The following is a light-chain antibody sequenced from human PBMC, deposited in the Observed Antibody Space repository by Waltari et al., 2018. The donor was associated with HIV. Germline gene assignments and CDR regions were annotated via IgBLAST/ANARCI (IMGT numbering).Light chain of an antibody. CDR1: TLGPKY. Sequence: SYELTQPPSVSVSPGQTASISCSGFTLGPKYASWYQQKPGQSPVLVIYQDAERPSGIPERFSGSKSGSTATLTISGTQTMDEGDYYCQAWDSISGIIFGGGTKLTVL. V-gene: IGLV3-1*01. J-gene: IGLJ2*01. CDR2: QDA. CDR3: QAWDSISGII.